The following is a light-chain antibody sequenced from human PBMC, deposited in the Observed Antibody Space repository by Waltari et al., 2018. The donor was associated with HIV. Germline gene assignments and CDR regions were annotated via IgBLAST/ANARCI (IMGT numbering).Light chain of an antibody. Sequence: DIQMTQSPSSLSASVGDRVTITCRASQSISSYLNWYQHKPGKAPKLLIYAASSLQSWVPSRFSGSGSGTDFTLTISSLQPEDFATYYCQQSYNTPPWTFGQGTKVAFK. CDR2: AAS. CDR3: QQSYNTPPWT. V-gene: IGKV1-39*01. J-gene: IGKJ1*01. CDR1: QSISSY.